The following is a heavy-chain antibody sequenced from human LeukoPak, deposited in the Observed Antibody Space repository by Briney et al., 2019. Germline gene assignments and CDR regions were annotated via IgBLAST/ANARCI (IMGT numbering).Heavy chain of an antibody. CDR1: GGSFSSYY. CDR3: ARHRSQYYYDSSGYLYAFDI. CDR2: IYYSGST. J-gene: IGHJ3*02. D-gene: IGHD3-22*01. Sequence: SETLSLTCAVYGGSFSSYYWGWIRQPPGKGLEWIGSIYYSGSTYHNPSLKSRVTISVDTSKNQFSLKLSSVTAADTAVYYCARHRSQYYYDSSGYLYAFDIWGQGTMVTVSS. V-gene: IGHV4-39*01.